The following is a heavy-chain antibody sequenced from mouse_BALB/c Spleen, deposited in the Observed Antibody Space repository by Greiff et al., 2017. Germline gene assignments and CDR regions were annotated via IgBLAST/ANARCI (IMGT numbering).Heavy chain of an antibody. Sequence: EVHLVESGGGLVQPGGSLKLSCAASGFTFSSYGMSWVRQTPDKRLELVATINSNGGSTYYPDSVKGRFTISRDNAKNTLYLQMSSLKSEDTAMYYCARDLYYYGFDYWGQGTTLTVSS. J-gene: IGHJ2*01. CDR1: GFTFSSYG. V-gene: IGHV5-6-3*01. CDR2: INSNGGST. D-gene: IGHD1-1*01. CDR3: ARDLYYYGFDY.